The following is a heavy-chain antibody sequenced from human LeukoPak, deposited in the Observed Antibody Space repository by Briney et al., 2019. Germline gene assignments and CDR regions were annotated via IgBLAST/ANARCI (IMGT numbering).Heavy chain of an antibody. Sequence: PGGSLRLSCAASGFTFSSYGMHWVHQAPGKGLEWVAVIWYDGSNKYYADSVKGRFTISRDNSKNTLYLQMNSLRAEDTAVYYCARAETYRIVGATPIGYWGQGTLVTVSS. D-gene: IGHD1-26*01. CDR2: IWYDGSNK. CDR3: ARAETYRIVGATPIGY. CDR1: GFTFSSYG. V-gene: IGHV3-33*01. J-gene: IGHJ4*02.